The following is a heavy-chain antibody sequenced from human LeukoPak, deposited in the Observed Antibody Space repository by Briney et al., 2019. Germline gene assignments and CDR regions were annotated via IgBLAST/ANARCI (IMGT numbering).Heavy chain of an antibody. CDR1: GYTFTSFD. D-gene: IGHD6-19*01. V-gene: IGHV1-8*01. CDR2: INPNSDNT. J-gene: IGHJ4*02. Sequence: GASVKVSCKASGYTFTSFDINWVRQATGQGLEWMGWINPNSDNTGYAQKLQGRVTMTRHTSISTASMELSSLRAERTPGYYFARFPGGWHPDYWGQATLVSVSS. CDR3: ARFPGGWHPDY.